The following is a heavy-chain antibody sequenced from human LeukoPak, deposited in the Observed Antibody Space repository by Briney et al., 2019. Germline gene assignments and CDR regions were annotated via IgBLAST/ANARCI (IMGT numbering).Heavy chain of an antibody. CDR2: IFSRSESI. CDR1: GFTFSSYA. V-gene: IGHV3-21*06. D-gene: IGHD3-22*01. Sequence: GGSLRLSCAASGFTFSSYAMSWVRQAPGKGLEWVSSIFSRSESILYADSVKGRFTISRDNAKNLLYMQMDSLRVEDTAVYYCARDFFHSSESRPFDYWGQRTLVTVSS. J-gene: IGHJ4*02. CDR3: ARDFFHSSESRPFDY.